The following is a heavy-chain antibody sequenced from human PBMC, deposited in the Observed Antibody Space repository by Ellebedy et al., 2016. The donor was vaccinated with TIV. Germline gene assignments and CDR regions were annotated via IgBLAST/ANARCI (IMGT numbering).Heavy chain of an antibody. D-gene: IGHD3-10*01. CDR3: AKGSVLLWFGEPYDY. CDR1: GFTFDDYA. Sequence: GESLKISCAASGFTFDDYAMHWVRQAPGKGLEWVSVIYSGGSTYYADSVKGRFTISRDNSKNTLYLQMNSLRAEDTAVYYCAKGSVLLWFGEPYDYWGQGTLVTVSS. V-gene: IGHV3-23*03. J-gene: IGHJ4*02. CDR2: IYSGGST.